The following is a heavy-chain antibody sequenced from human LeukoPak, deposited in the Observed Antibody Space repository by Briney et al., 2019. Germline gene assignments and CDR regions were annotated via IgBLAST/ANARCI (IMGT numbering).Heavy chain of an antibody. CDR2: IKSKTDGGTT. D-gene: IGHD6-13*01. J-gene: IGHJ4*02. Sequence: GGSLRLSCAASGFTFSNAWMSWVRQAPGKGLEWVGRIKSKTDGGTTDYAAPVKGRFTISRDDSKNTLYLQMNSLKTEDTAVHYCTTVIAAAGMVDYWGQGTLVTVSS. CDR3: TTVIAAAGMVDY. V-gene: IGHV3-15*01. CDR1: GFTFSNAW.